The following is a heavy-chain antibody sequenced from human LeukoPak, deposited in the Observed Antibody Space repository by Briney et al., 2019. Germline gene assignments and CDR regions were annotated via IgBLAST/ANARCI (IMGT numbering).Heavy chain of an antibody. J-gene: IGHJ4*02. D-gene: IGHD4-17*01. CDR1: GFTVSSNY. CDR2: ISGSGGST. CDR3: AKGGDYIVLDY. Sequence: PGGSLRLSCAASGFTVSSNYMSWVRQAPGKGLEWVSAISGSGGSTYYADSVKGRFTISRDNSKNTLYLQMNSLRAEDTAVYYCAKGGDYIVLDYWGQGTLVTVSS. V-gene: IGHV3-23*01.